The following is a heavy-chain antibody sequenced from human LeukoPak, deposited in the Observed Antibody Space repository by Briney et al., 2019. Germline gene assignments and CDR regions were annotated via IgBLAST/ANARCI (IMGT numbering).Heavy chain of an antibody. D-gene: IGHD5-12*01. CDR1: GFTFSSYG. Sequence: PGGSLRLSCAASGFTFSSYGMHWVRQAPGKGLEWVAVISYDGSNKYYADSVKGRFTISRDNAKNSLYLQMNSLRAEDTAVYYCARDGYEKSIDYWGQGTLVTVSS. J-gene: IGHJ4*02. CDR3: ARDGYEKSIDY. CDR2: ISYDGSNK. V-gene: IGHV3-30*03.